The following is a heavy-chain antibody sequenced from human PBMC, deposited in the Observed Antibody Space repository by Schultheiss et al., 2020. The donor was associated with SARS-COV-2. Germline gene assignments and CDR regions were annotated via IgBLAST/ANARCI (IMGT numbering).Heavy chain of an antibody. V-gene: IGHV3-21*01. CDR3: ARDFTAAAGGKYYYYYGMDV. CDR2: ISSSSSYI. D-gene: IGHD6-13*01. Sequence: GESLKISCAASGFTFSSYSMNWVRQAPGKGLEWVSSISSSSSYIYYADSVKGRFTISRDNAKNTLYLQMNSLRAEDTAVYYCARDFTAAAGGKYYYYYGMDVWGQGTTVTVSS. CDR1: GFTFSSYS. J-gene: IGHJ6*02.